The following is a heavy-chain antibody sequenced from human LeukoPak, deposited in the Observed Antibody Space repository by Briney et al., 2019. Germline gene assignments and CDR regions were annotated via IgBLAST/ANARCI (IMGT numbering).Heavy chain of an antibody. J-gene: IGHJ3*02. CDR3: ARAVSSASPASDI. V-gene: IGHV3-30*02. CDR1: GFTFRSYG. Sequence: PGGSLRLSCAASGFTFRSYGMHWVRQAPGKGLEWVAFIRYDGSKNDYADSVKGRFTISRDNSKNTLYLQMNSLRAEDTAVYYCARAVSSASPASDIWGQGTMVTVS. CDR2: IRYDGSKN. D-gene: IGHD6-19*01.